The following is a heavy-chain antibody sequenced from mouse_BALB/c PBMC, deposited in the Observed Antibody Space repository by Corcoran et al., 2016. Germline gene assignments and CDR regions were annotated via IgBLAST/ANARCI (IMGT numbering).Heavy chain of an antibody. J-gene: IGHJ3*01. CDR2: INPYNGGT. V-gene: IGHV1-18*01. CDR1: GYSFTGYT. Sequence: EVQLQQSGPELVKPGASMKISCKASGYSFTGYTMNWVKQSHGKNLEWIGLINPYNGGTSYNQKFKGKATVTVDKSSSTAYMELLSLISEDSAVYYCARGMTTVEAAFAYWGQGTLVTVSA. CDR3: ARGMTTVEAAFAY. D-gene: IGHD1-1*01.